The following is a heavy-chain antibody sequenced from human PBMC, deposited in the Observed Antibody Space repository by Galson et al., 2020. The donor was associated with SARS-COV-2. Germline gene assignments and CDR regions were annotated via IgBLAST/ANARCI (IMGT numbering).Heavy chain of an antibody. CDR1: GFDFSAYS. J-gene: IGHJ4*02. V-gene: IGHV3-21*01. Sequence: GESLKTSCATSGFDFSAYSMNWVRQAPGKGLEWVSSISRLSNDIYYADSVKGRFTISRDNANNSVYLHLNSLRAEDTAVYYCVRSRVGEPLDSWGQGILVTVSS. CDR3: VRSRVGEPLDS. D-gene: IGHD3-16*01. CDR2: ISRLSNDI.